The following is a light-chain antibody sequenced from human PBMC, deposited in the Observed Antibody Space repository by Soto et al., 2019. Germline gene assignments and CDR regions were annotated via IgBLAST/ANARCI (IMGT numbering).Light chain of an antibody. V-gene: IGKV3-20*01. CDR2: GAS. Sequence: EIVLTQSPGTLSLSPGERATLSCRASQSVSSTFLAWYQQKPGQAPRLLIYGASSRATGIPDRFSGSGSGTDFTLTISRLEPEDFAAYYCQQHGRSQTFGGGTKVEIK. CDR1: QSVSSTF. J-gene: IGKJ4*01. CDR3: QQHGRSQT.